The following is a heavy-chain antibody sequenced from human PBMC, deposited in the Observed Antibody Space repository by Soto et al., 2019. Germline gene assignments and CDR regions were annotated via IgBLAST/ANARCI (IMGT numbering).Heavy chain of an antibody. CDR2: MSPNSGNT. CDR1: GYTFTTYD. D-gene: IGHD2-8*02. Sequence: GSSVKVSCKASGYTFTTYDINWVRQATGQGLEWMGWMSPNSGNTGSAQKFQGRVTMTRDTSISTAYMEVNNLTSDDTAVYYCARGSTGWFDPWGQRTLVTVPQ. V-gene: IGHV1-8*01. CDR3: ARGSTGWFDP. J-gene: IGHJ5*02.